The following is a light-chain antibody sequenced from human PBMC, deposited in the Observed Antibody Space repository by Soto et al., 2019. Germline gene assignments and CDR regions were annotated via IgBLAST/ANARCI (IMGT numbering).Light chain of an antibody. J-gene: IGLJ3*02. CDR3: NSYTTSTTWV. V-gene: IGLV2-18*02. Sequence: QSALTQPPSVSGSPGQSVTISGTGSRSDIGTYNRVSWYQHLPGRAPKLIIFEVTYRPSGVPDRVSGSKSGNTAYLTISGLRSEDEADYYCNSYTTSTTWVFGGVTKLTVL. CDR1: RSDIGTYNR. CDR2: EVT.